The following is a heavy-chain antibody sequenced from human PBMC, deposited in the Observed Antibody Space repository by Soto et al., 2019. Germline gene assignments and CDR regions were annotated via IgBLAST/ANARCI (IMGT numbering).Heavy chain of an antibody. D-gene: IGHD3-3*01. CDR2: ISYDGSNK. V-gene: IGHV3-30-3*01. J-gene: IGHJ4*02. Sequence: QVQLVESGGGVVQPGRSLRLSCAASGFTFSSYAMHWVRQAPGKGLECVAVISYDGSNKYYADSVKGRFTISRDNSKNRLYLHMNSLRAEDTAVYYCARSYDFWSGYYPSENYFDYWGQGTLVTVSS. CDR3: ARSYDFWSGYYPSENYFDY. CDR1: GFTFSSYA.